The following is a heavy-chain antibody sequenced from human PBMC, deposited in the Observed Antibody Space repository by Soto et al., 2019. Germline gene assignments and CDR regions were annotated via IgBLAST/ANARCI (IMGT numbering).Heavy chain of an antibody. Sequence: GGSLRLSSAASGFTFSSYWMSWVRQAPGKGLEWVSVIYSGGSTYYADSVKGRFTISRDNSKNTLYLQMNSLRAEDTAVYYCARSGYSYGPFDYWGQGTLVTAPQ. CDR2: IYSGGST. CDR3: ARSGYSYGPFDY. D-gene: IGHD5-18*01. CDR1: GFTFSSYW. V-gene: IGHV3-53*01. J-gene: IGHJ4*02.